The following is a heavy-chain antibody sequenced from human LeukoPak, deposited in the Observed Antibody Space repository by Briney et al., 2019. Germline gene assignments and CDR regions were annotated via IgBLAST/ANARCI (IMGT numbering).Heavy chain of an antibody. V-gene: IGHV1-2*02. CDR1: GYTFTAYY. CDR2: INPNSGGT. D-gene: IGHD6-6*01. J-gene: IGHJ4*02. Sequence: ASVXXSCKASGYTFTAYYMHWVRQAPGQGLEWMGWINPNSGGTNYAQKFQGRVTMTRDTSISTAYMELSRLRSDDTAVYYCARSISSSSPFTFDYWGQGTLVTVSS. CDR3: ARSISSSSPFTFDY.